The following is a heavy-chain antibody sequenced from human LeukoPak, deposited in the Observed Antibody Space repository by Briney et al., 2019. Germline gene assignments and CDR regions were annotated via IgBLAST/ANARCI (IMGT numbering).Heavy chain of an antibody. V-gene: IGHV3-23*01. J-gene: IGHJ6*02. CDR3: AKRDGSGSRDYYYYGMDV. Sequence: GGFLRLSCAASGFTFSSYAMSWVRQAPGKGLEWVSAISGSGGSTYYADSVKGRFTISRDNSKNTLYLQMNSLRAEDTAVYYCAKRDGSGSRDYYYYGMDVWGQGTTVTVSS. CDR2: ISGSGGST. D-gene: IGHD3-10*01. CDR1: GFTFSSYA.